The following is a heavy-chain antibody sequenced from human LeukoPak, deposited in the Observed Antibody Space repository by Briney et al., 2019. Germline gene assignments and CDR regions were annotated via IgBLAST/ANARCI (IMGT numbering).Heavy chain of an antibody. CDR2: ISAYNGNT. Sequence: GASVKVSCKASGYTFTSYGISWVRQAPGQGLEWMGWISAYNGNTNYAQKLQGRVTMTTDTSTSTAYMELRSLRSDDTAAYYCARARIGYCSSTSCYPPDYWGQGTLVTVSS. J-gene: IGHJ4*02. V-gene: IGHV1-18*01. D-gene: IGHD2-2*01. CDR1: GYTFTSYG. CDR3: ARARIGYCSSTSCYPPDY.